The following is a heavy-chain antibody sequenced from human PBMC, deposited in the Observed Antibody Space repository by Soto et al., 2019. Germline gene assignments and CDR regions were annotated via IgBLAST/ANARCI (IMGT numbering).Heavy chain of an antibody. V-gene: IGHV3-30*18. J-gene: IGHJ3*02. Sequence: QVQLVESGGGVVQPGRSLRLSCAASGFTFSSYGMHWVRQAPGKGLEWVAVISYDGSNKYYADSVKGRFTISRDNSKNTLYLQMNSLRAEDTAVYYCAKKWDSGSYQNDDAFDIWGQGTMVTVSS. D-gene: IGHD1-26*01. CDR3: AKKWDSGSYQNDDAFDI. CDR1: GFTFSSYG. CDR2: ISYDGSNK.